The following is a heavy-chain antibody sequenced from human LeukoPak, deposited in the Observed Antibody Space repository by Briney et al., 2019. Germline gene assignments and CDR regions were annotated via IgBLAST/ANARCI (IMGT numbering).Heavy chain of an antibody. J-gene: IGHJ4*02. Sequence: TTSQTLSLTCTVSGGSISSGGYYWSWIRQHPGKGLEWIGYIYYSGSTYYNPSLKSRVTISVDTSKNQFSLKLSSVTAADTAVYYCARAISSGYCDYWGQGTLVIVSS. CDR2: IYYSGST. D-gene: IGHD3-22*01. CDR3: ARAISSGYCDY. V-gene: IGHV4-31*03. CDR1: GGSISSGGYY.